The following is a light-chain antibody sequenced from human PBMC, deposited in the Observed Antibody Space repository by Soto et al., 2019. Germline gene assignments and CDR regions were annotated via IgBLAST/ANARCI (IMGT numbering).Light chain of an antibody. V-gene: IGLV2-14*03. CDR2: DVS. Sequence: QSALTQPASVSGSPGQSITISCTGTSSDIGRYNYVSWYQHIPGKAPKLIIYDVSDRPSGVSNRFSGSKSGTTASLTISGLQAEDEADYYCGSYTSSDTMIFGGGTKLTVL. CDR1: SSDIGRYNY. CDR3: GSYTSSDTMI. J-gene: IGLJ2*01.